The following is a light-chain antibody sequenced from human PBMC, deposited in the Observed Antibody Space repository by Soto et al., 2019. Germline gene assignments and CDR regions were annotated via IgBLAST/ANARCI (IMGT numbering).Light chain of an antibody. V-gene: IGKV1-17*01. Sequence: DIQMTQFPSSLSASVGDRVTITCRASQGIRNGLGWYQQKPGKAPKRLIYAASSLQSGVPSRFSGSVSGTEFTLAISSLQPEDSATFYCQQHNTYPLTFGQGTKVEIK. CDR1: QGIRNG. J-gene: IGKJ1*01. CDR3: QQHNTYPLT. CDR2: AAS.